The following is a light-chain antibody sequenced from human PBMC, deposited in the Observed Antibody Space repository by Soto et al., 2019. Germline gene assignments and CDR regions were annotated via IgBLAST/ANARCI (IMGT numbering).Light chain of an antibody. J-gene: IGKJ1*01. CDR3: QQYNSYWWT. Sequence: DIQMTQSPSTLSASVGDRVTITCRASQSISSWLAWYQKKPGKAPKVLIYKASSLESGVPSRFSGSGSGTEFTLTISSLPPDDFATYYCQQYNSYWWTFGQGTKVEIK. CDR1: QSISSW. CDR2: KAS. V-gene: IGKV1-5*03.